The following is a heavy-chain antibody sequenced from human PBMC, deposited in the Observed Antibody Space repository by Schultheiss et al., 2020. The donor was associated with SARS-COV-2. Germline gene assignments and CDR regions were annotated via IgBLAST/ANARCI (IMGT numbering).Heavy chain of an antibody. D-gene: IGHD3-22*01. CDR1: GFTFSSYW. CDR2: INSDGSST. CDR3: ASLPYYYDSSGYLTPRY. V-gene: IGHV3-74*01. Sequence: GGSLRLSCAASGFTFSSYWMHWVRQAPGKGLVWVSRINSDGSSTSYADSVKGRFTISRDNAKNSLYLQMNSLRAEDTAVYYCASLPYYYDSSGYLTPRYWGQGTLVTVSS. J-gene: IGHJ4*02.